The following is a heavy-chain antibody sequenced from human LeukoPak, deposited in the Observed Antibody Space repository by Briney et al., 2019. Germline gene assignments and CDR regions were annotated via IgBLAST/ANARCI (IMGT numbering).Heavy chain of an antibody. Sequence: SETLSLTCAVYGGSFRGYYWSWIRQPPGKGLEWIGEINFGGSINYTPSLKSRVTISVDTSKNQFSLKLSSVTAADTAVYYCARHSWGLPPAEYFQHWGQGTLVTVSS. D-gene: IGHD3-16*01. CDR2: INFGGSI. CDR1: GGSFRGYY. J-gene: IGHJ1*01. CDR3: ARHSWGLPPAEYFQH. V-gene: IGHV4-34*01.